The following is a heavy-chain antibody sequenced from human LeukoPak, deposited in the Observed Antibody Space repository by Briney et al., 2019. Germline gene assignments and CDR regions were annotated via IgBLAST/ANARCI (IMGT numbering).Heavy chain of an antibody. Sequence: GASVKVSCKASGYTFTGYYMHWVRQAPGQGLDGMGWINPNSGGTNYARKFPGRVTMTRDTTISTAYMELSRLRSDDTAVYYCARSVGVAAMYNWFDPWGQGTLVTVSS. CDR2: INPNSGGT. D-gene: IGHD2-15*01. CDR3: ARSVGVAAMYNWFDP. V-gene: IGHV1-2*02. CDR1: GYTFTGYY. J-gene: IGHJ5*02.